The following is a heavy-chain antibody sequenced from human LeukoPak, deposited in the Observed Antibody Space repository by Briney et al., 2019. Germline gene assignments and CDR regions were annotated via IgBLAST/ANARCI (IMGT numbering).Heavy chain of an antibody. Sequence: GASVKVSCKTSGYTFTNYGMHWVRQALGQRLEWMGWINGGNGNAKYSQNFQGRVTIIRDTSASTAYMELSSLRSEDTAVYYCARVPLHDSSGHYYPHWGQGTLVTVSS. D-gene: IGHD3-22*01. J-gene: IGHJ1*01. CDR2: INGGNGNA. CDR3: ARVPLHDSSGHYYPH. CDR1: GYTFTNYG. V-gene: IGHV1-3*01.